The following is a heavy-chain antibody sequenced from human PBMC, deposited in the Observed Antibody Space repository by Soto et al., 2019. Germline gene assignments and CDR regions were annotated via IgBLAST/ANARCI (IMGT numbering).Heavy chain of an antibody. V-gene: IGHV1-18*01. CDR1: GYTFTSYG. Sequence: QVQLVQSGAEVKKPGASVKVSCKASGYTFTSYGISWVRQAPGQGLEWMGWISAYNGNTNYAQKLQGRVTMTTDTCTSTAYMELRSLGSDDTAVYYCARGEVLLWFGESTCEYCMDVWGQGTTVTVSS. D-gene: IGHD3-10*01. CDR3: ARGEVLLWFGESTCEYCMDV. J-gene: IGHJ6*02. CDR2: ISAYNGNT.